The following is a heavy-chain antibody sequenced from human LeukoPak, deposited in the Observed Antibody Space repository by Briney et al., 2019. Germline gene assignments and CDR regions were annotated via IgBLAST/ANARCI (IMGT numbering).Heavy chain of an antibody. CDR1: GGSIRSSYYY. D-gene: IGHD5-18*01. CDR3: ARQTWIQLWFLDY. V-gene: IGHV4-39*01. J-gene: IGHJ4*02. CDR2: IYYSGNT. Sequence: SETLSLTCTVSGGSIRSSYYYWGWIRQPPGKGLEWIGSIYYSGNTYYNPSLKSRVTISIDTSKNQFSLKLSSMTAADTAVYYCARQTWIQLWFLDYWGQGTLVTVSS.